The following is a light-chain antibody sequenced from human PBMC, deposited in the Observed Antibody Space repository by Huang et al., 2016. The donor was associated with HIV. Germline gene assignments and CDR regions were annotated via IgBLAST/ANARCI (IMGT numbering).Light chain of an antibody. CDR1: QSINNN. V-gene: IGKV3-15*01. J-gene: IGKJ1*01. CDR2: GAS. CDR3: QQYSHWPQT. Sequence: EIVLTQSPATLSVSPGERATLSCRASQSINNNLAWYQQKYGQAPRLLISGASTRASGIPARFSGSGSRTEFTLTISSLQSEDFAVYYCQQYSHWPQTFGQGTKVEIK.